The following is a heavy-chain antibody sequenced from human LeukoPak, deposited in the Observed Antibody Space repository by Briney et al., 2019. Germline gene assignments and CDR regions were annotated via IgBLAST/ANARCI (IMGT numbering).Heavy chain of an antibody. V-gene: IGHV3-13*04. CDR1: GLTFSSYD. D-gene: IGHD2-15*01. CDR2: IGTAGDT. Sequence: GGSLRLSCAASGLTFSSYDMHWVRQATGKGLEWVSAIGTAGDTYYPGSVKGRFTISRENAKNSLYLQMNSLRAGDTTVYYCARASSRIDAFDIWGQGTMVTVSS. J-gene: IGHJ3*02. CDR3: ARASSRIDAFDI.